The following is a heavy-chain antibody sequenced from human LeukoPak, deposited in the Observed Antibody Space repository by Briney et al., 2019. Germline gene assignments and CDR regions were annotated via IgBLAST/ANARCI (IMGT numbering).Heavy chain of an antibody. CDR3: AKDHHTLRVVVTAMPFDY. V-gene: IGHV3-23*01. Sequence: GGSLRLSCAASGFTFSSYAMSWVRQAPGKGLEWVSAISGSGGSTYYADSVKGRFTISRDNSKNALYLQMNSLRAEDTAVYYCAKDHHTLRVVVTAMPFDYWGQGTLVTVSS. J-gene: IGHJ4*02. CDR2: ISGSGGST. D-gene: IGHD2-21*02. CDR1: GFTFSSYA.